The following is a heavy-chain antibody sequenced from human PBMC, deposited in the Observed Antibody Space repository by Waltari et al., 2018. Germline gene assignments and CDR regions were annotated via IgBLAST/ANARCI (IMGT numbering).Heavy chain of an antibody. J-gene: IGHJ4*02. CDR1: GLSFSTYW. CDR2: INGDESTT. Sequence: EVQLVESGGGLVQPGGSLRLSCAASGLSFSTYWMHWVRQGPGKGLVWGSRINGDESTTNYADSVKGRFTISRDNAKNTLYLQMNSLRAEDTAVYYCAAPHSTSWYVSDYWGQGALVTVSS. V-gene: IGHV3-74*01. CDR3: AAPHSTSWYVSDY. D-gene: IGHD2-2*01.